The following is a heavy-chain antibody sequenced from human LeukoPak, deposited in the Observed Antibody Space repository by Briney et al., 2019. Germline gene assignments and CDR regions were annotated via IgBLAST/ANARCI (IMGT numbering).Heavy chain of an antibody. CDR1: GFTFSSYA. Sequence: GGSLRLSCAASGFTFSSYAMSWVRQAPGKGLEWVSAISTSGGSTYYADSVKGRFTISRDNSNNTLYLQMNSLRAEDTSIYYCAKGVISRYFDYWGQGTLVTVSS. CDR2: ISTSGGST. CDR3: AKGVISRYFDY. V-gene: IGHV3-23*01. J-gene: IGHJ4*02. D-gene: IGHD3-22*01.